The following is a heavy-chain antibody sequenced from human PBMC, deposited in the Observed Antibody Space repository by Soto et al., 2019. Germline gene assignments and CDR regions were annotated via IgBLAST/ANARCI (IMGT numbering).Heavy chain of an antibody. Sequence: SETLAITCTFSGASISSYFWTWIRQPAGKGLDWIGRISTSGTTNYNPSLKSRVTMSVDTSKNHLSLNLTSVTAADTAVYYCAREAGPDRWFDPWGQGTMVTVSS. CDR2: ISTSGTT. CDR1: GASISSYF. CDR3: AREAGPDRWFDP. J-gene: IGHJ5*02. D-gene: IGHD6-19*01. V-gene: IGHV4-4*07.